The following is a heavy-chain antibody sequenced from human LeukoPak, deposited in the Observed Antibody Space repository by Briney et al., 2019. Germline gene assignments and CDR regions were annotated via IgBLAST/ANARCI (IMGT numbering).Heavy chain of an antibody. CDR1: GGSISSSSYY. D-gene: IGHD5-24*01. CDR3: ARQEIRYFQH. V-gene: IGHV4-39*01. Sequence: SETLSLTCTVSGGSISSSSYYWGWIRQPPGKGLEWIGSIYYSGSTYYNPSLKSRVTISVDTSKNQFSLKLSSVTAADTDVYYCARQEIRYFQHWGQGTLVTVSS. J-gene: IGHJ1*01. CDR2: IYYSGST.